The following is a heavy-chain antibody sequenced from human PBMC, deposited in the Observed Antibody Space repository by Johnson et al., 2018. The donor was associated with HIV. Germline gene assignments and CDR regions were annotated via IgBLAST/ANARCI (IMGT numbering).Heavy chain of an antibody. V-gene: IGHV3-53*01. J-gene: IGHJ3*02. CDR1: GFTVSSNY. D-gene: IGHD1-26*01. CDR2: IYSGGST. Sequence: QLVESGGGLIKPGGSLRLSCAASGFTVSSNYMSWVRQAPGKGLECVSVIYSGGSTYYADSVKGRFTISRDNSKNTLYLQMNSLRAEDTALYYCAKSEWELALGAFDIWGQGTMVTVSS. CDR3: AKSEWELALGAFDI.